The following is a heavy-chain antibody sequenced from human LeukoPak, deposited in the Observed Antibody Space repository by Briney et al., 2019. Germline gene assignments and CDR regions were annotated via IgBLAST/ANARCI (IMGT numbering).Heavy chain of an antibody. D-gene: IGHD6-19*01. J-gene: IGHJ4*02. CDR2: IYYTGST. CDR3: ASGRTRWTVAAFDY. CDR1: GGSISSISYY. V-gene: IGHV4-39*01. Sequence: SETLSLTCTISGGSISSISYYWGWIRQPPGKGLEWIGSIYYTGSTYYEPSLKSRVTVSVDTSKNQFSLNLSSVTAADTAVYYCASGRTRWTVAAFDYWGQGTLVTVSS.